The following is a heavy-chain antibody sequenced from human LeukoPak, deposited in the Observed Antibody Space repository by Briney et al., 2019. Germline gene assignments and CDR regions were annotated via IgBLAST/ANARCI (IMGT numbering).Heavy chain of an antibody. CDR1: GFTFSAHI. D-gene: IGHD3-3*01. J-gene: IGHJ3*02. Sequence: GGSLRLSCAASGFTFSAHIMDWVRQAPGKGLEWVGRIRKKPNEYTTEYAASVKGRFLISRDDSKDSVFLQMNSLETEDTAVYFCTREGGVGDYTAFDIWGHGTLVTVSS. V-gene: IGHV3-72*01. CDR2: IRKKPNEYTT. CDR3: TREGGVGDYTAFDI.